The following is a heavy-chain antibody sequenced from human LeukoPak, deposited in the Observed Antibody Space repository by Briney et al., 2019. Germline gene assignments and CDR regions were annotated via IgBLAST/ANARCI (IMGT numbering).Heavy chain of an antibody. CDR2: ISSSVITI. Sequence: HGGSLRLSCAASGLTFRSYEMNWVRQAPGKGLEWVSYISSSVITIYYADSVKGRFTISRDNAKSSLYLQMNSLRAEDTAVYYCASGDDFWTSYHFDYWGQGTLVTIAS. D-gene: IGHD3/OR15-3a*01. CDR3: ASGDDFWTSYHFDY. J-gene: IGHJ4*02. V-gene: IGHV3-48*03. CDR1: GLTFRSYE.